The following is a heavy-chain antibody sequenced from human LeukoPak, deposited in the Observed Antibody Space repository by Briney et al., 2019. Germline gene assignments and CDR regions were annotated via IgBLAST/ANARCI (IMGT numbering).Heavy chain of an antibody. CDR2: IYYSGRT. V-gene: IGHV4-59*01. D-gene: IGHD2-2*03. CDR3: ARAPSNSGYNWFVP. CDR1: GGSISSYY. J-gene: IGHJ5*02. Sequence: PSETLSLTCTVSGGSISSYYWSWIRQPPGKGLERIGYIYYSGRTNYNPSLKSRVTISVDTSKNQFSLKLSSVTAADTAVYYCARAPSNSGYNWFVPWGQGTLVTVSS.